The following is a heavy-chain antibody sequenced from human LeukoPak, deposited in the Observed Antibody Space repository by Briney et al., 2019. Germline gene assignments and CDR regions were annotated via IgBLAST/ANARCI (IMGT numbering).Heavy chain of an antibody. D-gene: IGHD2-2*01. J-gene: IGHJ5*02. CDR2: MNPKSGGT. Sequence: ASAKVSCKASGYTFTNSYIHWVRQAPGQGLEWMGSMNPKSGGTKYAQKFQGRVSMTRDTSISTAYMELASLTSDDTAVYYCARAGGSSWFDPWGQGTLVTVSS. CDR1: GYTFTNSY. CDR3: ARAGGSSWFDP. V-gene: IGHV1-2*02.